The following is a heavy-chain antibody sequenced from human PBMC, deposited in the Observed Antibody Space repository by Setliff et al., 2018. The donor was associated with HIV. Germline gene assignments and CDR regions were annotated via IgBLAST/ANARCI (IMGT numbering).Heavy chain of an antibody. CDR2: IYHSRST. V-gene: IGHV4-39*07. J-gene: IGHJ4*02. CDR3: ARLTTTYYYDSSAYYHPV. Sequence: PSETLSLTCSVSGGSISDNKYYWSWIRQPPGKGLEWTGSIYHSRSTNYTPSLKSRVTISVDTSKNQFSRKLRSVTAADTAVFYCARLTTTYYYDSSAYYHPVWGQGTLVTVSS. D-gene: IGHD3-22*01. CDR1: GGSISDNKYY.